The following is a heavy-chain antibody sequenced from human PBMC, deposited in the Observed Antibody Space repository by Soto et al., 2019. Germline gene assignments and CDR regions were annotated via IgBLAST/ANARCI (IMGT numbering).Heavy chain of an antibody. Sequence: GASVKVSFKASGYPFTGYYMHLVRQAPGQGLEWMGWINPNSGGTNYSQKLQGRVTMTRDTSISTAYMELSRLRSDDTAVYYCAKLPYYDFWSGPEDWFDPWGQGTMVTVSS. CDR3: AKLPYYDFWSGPEDWFDP. CDR2: INPNSGGT. J-gene: IGHJ5*02. V-gene: IGHV1-2*02. CDR1: GYPFTGYY. D-gene: IGHD3-3*01.